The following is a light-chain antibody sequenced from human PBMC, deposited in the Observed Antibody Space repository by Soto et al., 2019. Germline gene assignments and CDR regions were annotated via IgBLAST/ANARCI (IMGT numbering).Light chain of an antibody. J-gene: IGKJ1*01. CDR2: DTS. CDR1: QSVSSSY. CDR3: QQYSIWRT. V-gene: IGKV3D-20*02. Sequence: EIVLTQSPGTLSLSPGERATLSCRASQSVSSSYLAWYQQKRGQAPRLLIYDTSTRATGIPARFSGSGSGTEFTLTISSLQSEDFAVYYCQQYSIWRTFGQGTKVDIK.